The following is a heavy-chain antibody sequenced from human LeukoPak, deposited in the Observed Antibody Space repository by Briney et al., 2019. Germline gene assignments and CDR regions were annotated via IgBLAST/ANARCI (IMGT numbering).Heavy chain of an antibody. J-gene: IGHJ4*02. CDR2: ISRSSKTI. Sequence: PGGSLRLSRAASGFTFSSYSMNWVRQAPGRGLEWVSYISRSSKTIYFADSVKGRFTISRDNSKNTLYLQMKSLRAEDTAVYDCAKAPRLAYFDYWGQGTLVTVSS. CDR1: GFTFSSYS. V-gene: IGHV3-48*01. D-gene: IGHD6-19*01. CDR3: AKAPRLAYFDY.